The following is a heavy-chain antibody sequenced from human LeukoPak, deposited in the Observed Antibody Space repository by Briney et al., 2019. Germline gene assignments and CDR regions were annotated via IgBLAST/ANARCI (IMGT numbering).Heavy chain of an antibody. Sequence: SGTLSLTCAVSGYSISSGYYWGWIRQPPGKGLEWIGSIYHSGSTYYNPSLKSRVTISVDTSKNQFSLKLSSVTAADTAVYYCARSDTIFGVTYFDYWGQGTLVTVSS. CDR3: ARSDTIFGVTYFDY. D-gene: IGHD3-3*01. J-gene: IGHJ4*02. V-gene: IGHV4-38-2*01. CDR2: IYHSGST. CDR1: GYSISSGYY.